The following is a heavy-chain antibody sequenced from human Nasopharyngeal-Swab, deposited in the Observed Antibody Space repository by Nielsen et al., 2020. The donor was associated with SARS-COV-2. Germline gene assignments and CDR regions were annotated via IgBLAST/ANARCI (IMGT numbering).Heavy chain of an antibody. J-gene: IGHJ3*02. CDR1: GFTFDDYA. V-gene: IGHV3-9*01. Sequence: GGSLRLSCAASGFTFDDYAMHWVRQAPGKGLEWVSGISWNSGSIGYADSVKGRFTISRDNAKNSLYLQMNSLRAEDTAVYYCADPYAAFDIWGQGTMVTVSS. D-gene: IGHD4-17*01. CDR3: ADPYAAFDI. CDR2: ISWNSGSI.